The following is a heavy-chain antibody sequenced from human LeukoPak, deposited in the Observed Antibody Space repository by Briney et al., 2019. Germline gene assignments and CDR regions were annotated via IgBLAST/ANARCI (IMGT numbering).Heavy chain of an antibody. D-gene: IGHD2-15*01. Sequence: PSETLSLTCAVYGGSFSGYYWSWIRQPPGKGLEWIGEINHSGSTNYNPSLKSRVTISVDTSKNQFSLKLSSVTAADTAVYYCARVGGSVVGDYMDVWGKGTTVTVSS. CDR2: INHSGST. CDR1: GGSFSGYY. CDR3: ARVGGSVVGDYMDV. J-gene: IGHJ6*03. V-gene: IGHV4-34*01.